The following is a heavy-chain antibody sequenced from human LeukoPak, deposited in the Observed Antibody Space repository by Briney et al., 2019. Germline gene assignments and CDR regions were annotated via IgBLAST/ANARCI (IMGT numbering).Heavy chain of an antibody. CDR1: GYSFTSYW. CDR2: IYPGDSDK. D-gene: IGHD1-1*01. V-gene: IGHV5-51*01. J-gene: IGHJ3*02. CDR3: AKQGDWNDGAFDI. Sequence: GESLKISCKGSGYSFTSYWIGWVRQMPGKGLEWMGIIYPGDSDKRYSPSLQGQVTISADKSISTAYLQWSSLKASDTAMYYCAKQGDWNDGAFDIWGQGTMVTVSS.